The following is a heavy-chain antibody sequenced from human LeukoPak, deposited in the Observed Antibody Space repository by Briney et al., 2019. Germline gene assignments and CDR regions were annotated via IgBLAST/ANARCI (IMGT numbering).Heavy chain of an antibody. CDR1: GGSISGSY. D-gene: IGHD4-17*01. V-gene: IGHV4-59*12. CDR2: IYYTGST. Sequence: SETLSLTCTVSGGSISGSYWSWIRQPPGKALDWIGGIYYTGSTSYNLTLKSRVTMSVDTSKNQFSLQVRSVTAADTAVYYCARYGVYGDYDYWGQGTLVTVSS. J-gene: IGHJ4*02. CDR3: ARYGVYGDYDY.